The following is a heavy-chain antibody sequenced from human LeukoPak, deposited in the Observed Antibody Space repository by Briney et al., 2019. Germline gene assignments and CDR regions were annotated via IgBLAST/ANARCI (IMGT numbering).Heavy chain of an antibody. CDR1: GYTFTGYY. D-gene: IGHD6-19*01. Sequence: ASVKVSCKASGYTFTGYYMHWVRQAPGQGLEWMGWINPNSGGTNYAQKFQGWVTMTRDTSISTAYMELSRLRSDDTAVYYCARSDEGYSSGCGYWGQGTLVTVSS. J-gene: IGHJ4*02. CDR3: ARSDEGYSSGCGY. CDR2: INPNSGGT. V-gene: IGHV1-2*04.